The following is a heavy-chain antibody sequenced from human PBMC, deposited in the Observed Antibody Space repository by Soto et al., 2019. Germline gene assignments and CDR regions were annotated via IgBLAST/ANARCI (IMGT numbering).Heavy chain of an antibody. CDR3: ARETYYDFWSGPYYGMDV. CDR1: GFTFSSYA. CDR2: ISYDGSNK. D-gene: IGHD3-3*01. J-gene: IGHJ6*02. Sequence: QVQLVESGGGVVQPGRSLRLSCAASGFTFSSYAMHWVRQAPGKGLEWVAVISYDGSNKYYADSVKGRFTISRDNSKNTLYLQMNSLRAEDTAVYYCARETYYDFWSGPYYGMDVWGQGTTVNVSS. V-gene: IGHV3-30-3*01.